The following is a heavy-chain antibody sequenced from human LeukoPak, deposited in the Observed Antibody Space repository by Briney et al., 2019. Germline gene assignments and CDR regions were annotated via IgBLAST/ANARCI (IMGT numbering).Heavy chain of an antibody. CDR2: ISGSGGST. Sequence: GGSLRLSCAASGFTFSSYSMSWVRQAPGKGLEWVSVISGSGGSTYYADSVKGRFTISRDNSKNTLYLQMNSLRAEDTAVYYCAKIAAAGPISDDYWGQGTLVTVSS. CDR1: GFTFSSYS. J-gene: IGHJ4*02. D-gene: IGHD6-13*01. CDR3: AKIAAAGPISDDY. V-gene: IGHV3-23*01.